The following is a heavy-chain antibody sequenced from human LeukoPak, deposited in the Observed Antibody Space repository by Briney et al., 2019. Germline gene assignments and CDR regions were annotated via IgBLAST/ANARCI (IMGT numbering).Heavy chain of an antibody. Sequence: ASVKVSCMASGYTFTSYYMHWVRQAPGQGLEWMGIINPSGGSTSYAQKFQGRVTMTRDTSTSTVYMELSSLRSEDTAVYYCARGLWPVYVVVTAIGYFDYWGQGTLVTVSS. V-gene: IGHV1-46*01. CDR3: ARGLWPVYVVVTAIGYFDY. CDR1: GYTFTSYY. J-gene: IGHJ4*02. D-gene: IGHD2-21*02. CDR2: INPSGGST.